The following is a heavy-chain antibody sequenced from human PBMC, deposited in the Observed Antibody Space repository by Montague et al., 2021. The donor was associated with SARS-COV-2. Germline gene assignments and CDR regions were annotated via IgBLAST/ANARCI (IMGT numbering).Heavy chain of an antibody. CDR3: ARTSIAAAGTAIDY. J-gene: IGHJ4*02. V-gene: IGHV2-70*11. CDR2: XXWDDDK. Sequence: PALVKPTQTLTLTCTSSGFSLSTSGMCVSWIRQPPGKALEWLARXXWDDDKYYSTSLKTRLTISKDTSKNQVVLTMTNMDPVDTATYYCARTSIAAAGTAIDYWGQGTLVTVSS. CDR1: GFSLSTSGMC. D-gene: IGHD6-13*01.